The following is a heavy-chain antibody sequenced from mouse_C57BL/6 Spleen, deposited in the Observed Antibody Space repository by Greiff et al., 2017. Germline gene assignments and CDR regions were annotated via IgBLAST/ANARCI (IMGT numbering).Heavy chain of an antibody. V-gene: IGHV1-62-2*01. CDR2: FYPGSGSI. CDR1: GYTFTEYT. Sequence: QVQLQPSGAELVKPGASVKLSCKASGYTFTEYTIHWVKQRSGQGLEWIGWFYPGSGSIKYNEKFKDKATLTADKSSSTVYMELSRLTSEDSAVYFCARHEDDYYYGSSYYFDYWGQGTTLTVSS. J-gene: IGHJ2*01. CDR3: ARHEDDYYYGSSYYFDY. D-gene: IGHD1-1*01.